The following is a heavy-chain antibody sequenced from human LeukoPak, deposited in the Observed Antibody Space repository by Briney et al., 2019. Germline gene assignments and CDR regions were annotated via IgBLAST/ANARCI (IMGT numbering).Heavy chain of an antibody. V-gene: IGHV1-69*05. CDR2: IIPIFGTA. J-gene: IGHJ3*02. CDR1: GGTFSSYA. D-gene: IGHD6-13*01. CDR3: ARDAIAAVYDAFDI. Sequence: ASVKVSCKASGGTFSSYAISWVRQAPGQGLEWMRRIIPIFGTANYAQKFQGRVTITTDESTSTAYMELSSLRSEDTAVYYCARDAIAAVYDAFDIWGQGTMVTVSS.